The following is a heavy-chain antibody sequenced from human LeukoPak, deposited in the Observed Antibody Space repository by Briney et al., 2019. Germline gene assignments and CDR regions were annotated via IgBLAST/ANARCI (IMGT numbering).Heavy chain of an antibody. CDR1: GGNFSSYA. V-gene: IGHV1-69*13. J-gene: IGHJ6*04. CDR3: AILVVPAAIGNYYGMDV. CDR2: IIPIFGTA. Sequence: GASVKVSCKASGGNFSSYAISWVRQAPGQGLEWMGGIIPIFGTANYAQKFQGRVTITADESTSTAYMELSSLRSEDTAVYYCAILVVPAAIGNYYGMDVWGKGTTVTVSS. D-gene: IGHD2-2*01.